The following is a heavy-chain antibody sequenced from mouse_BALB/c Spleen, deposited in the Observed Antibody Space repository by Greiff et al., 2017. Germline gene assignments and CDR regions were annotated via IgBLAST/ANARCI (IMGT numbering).Heavy chain of an antibody. J-gene: IGHJ1*01. CDR2: IDPENGNT. Sequence: EVKLVESGAELVRPGALVKLSCKASGFNIKDYYMHWVKQRPEQGLEWIGWIDPENGNTIYDPKFQGKASITADTSSNTAYLQLSSLTSEDTAVYYCARSGRNWYFDVWGAGTTVTVSS. CDR3: ARSGRNWYFDV. CDR1: GFNIKDYY. V-gene: IGHV14-1*02.